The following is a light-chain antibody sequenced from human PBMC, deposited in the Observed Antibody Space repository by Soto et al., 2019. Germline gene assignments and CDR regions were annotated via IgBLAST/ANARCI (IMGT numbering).Light chain of an antibody. V-gene: IGKV1-9*01. J-gene: IGKJ4*01. CDR3: PQLDTFLLT. CDR1: QGISNY. CDR2: AAS. Sequence: DIQMTQSPSSLSSSVGDRFTITFLASQGISNYLACYQQKPGKAPKLLIYAASTLRSGVPSRFSGSGSGTDFTLTISSLQPEDFATYYCPQLDTFLLTFGGGTKVDIK.